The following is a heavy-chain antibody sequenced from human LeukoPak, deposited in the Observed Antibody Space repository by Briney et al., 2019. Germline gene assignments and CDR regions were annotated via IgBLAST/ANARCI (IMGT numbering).Heavy chain of an antibody. CDR2: ISGSGGST. Sequence: GGSLRLSCAASGFTFSSYAMSWVRQAPGKGLEWVSAISGSGGSTYYADSVKGRFAISRGNSKNTLYLQMNSLRAEDTAVYYCAKILERELQYYYYGMDAWGQGTSVTVSS. CDR1: GFTFSSYA. CDR3: AKILERELQYYYYGMDA. V-gene: IGHV3-23*01. D-gene: IGHD5-24*01. J-gene: IGHJ6*02.